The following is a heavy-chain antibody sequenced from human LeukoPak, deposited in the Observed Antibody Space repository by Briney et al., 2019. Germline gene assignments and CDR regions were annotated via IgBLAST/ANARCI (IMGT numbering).Heavy chain of an antibody. CDR2: ISSSSSTI. D-gene: IGHD2-2*01. J-gene: IGHJ5*02. V-gene: IGHV3-48*01. CDR1: GVTFSRYS. CDR3: ARDGCSTSCYSNWFDP. Sequence: PGGSLRLSCAASGVTFSRYSMNWVRQAPGKGLEGGSYISSSSSTIYYADSVKGRFTISRDKAKNSLYLQMNSLRAEDTAVYYCARDGCSTSCYSNWFDPWGQGTLVTVSS.